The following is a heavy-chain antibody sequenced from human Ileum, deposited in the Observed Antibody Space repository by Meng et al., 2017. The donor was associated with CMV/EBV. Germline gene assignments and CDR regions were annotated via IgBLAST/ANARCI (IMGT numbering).Heavy chain of an antibody. CDR2: ISNSGDSI. J-gene: IGHJ4*02. D-gene: IGHD3-22*01. CDR1: GFTLRSCG. Sequence: GGSLRLSCAASGFTLRSCGMNWVRQTPGRGLEWISYISNSGDSIYYADSVRARFTISKDTAKNTLYLQMNGLRVEDTALYYCARDYYDASGSVWGQGTLVTVSS. V-gene: IGHV3-48*03. CDR3: ARDYYDASGSV.